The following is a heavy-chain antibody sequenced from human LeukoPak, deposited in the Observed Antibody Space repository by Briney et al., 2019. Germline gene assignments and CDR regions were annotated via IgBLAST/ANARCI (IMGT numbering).Heavy chain of an antibody. V-gene: IGHV1-69*05. CDR2: IFPIFGTA. J-gene: IGHJ5*02. CDR1: GGTFSSYA. Sequence: SVKVSCKASGGTFSSYAISWVRQAPGQGLEWMGGIFPIFGTANYAQKFQGRVTITTDESTSTAYMELSSLRSEDTAVYYCARTQTRFGELSRFDPWGQGTLVTVSS. D-gene: IGHD3-10*01. CDR3: ARTQTRFGELSRFDP.